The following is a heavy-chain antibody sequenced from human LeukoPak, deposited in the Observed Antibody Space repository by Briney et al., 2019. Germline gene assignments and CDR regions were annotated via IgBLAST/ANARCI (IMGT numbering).Heavy chain of an antibody. D-gene: IGHD7-27*01. J-gene: IGHJ4*02. CDR2: ISSNGGST. CDR3: ARRTGEGNFDY. CDR1: GFTFSSYA. Sequence: GGSLRLSCAASGFTFSSYAMHWVRQAPGKGLEYVSAISSNGGSTYYANSVKGRFTISRDNSKNTLYLQMGSLRAEGMAVYYCARRTGEGNFDYWGQGTLVTVSS. V-gene: IGHV3-64*01.